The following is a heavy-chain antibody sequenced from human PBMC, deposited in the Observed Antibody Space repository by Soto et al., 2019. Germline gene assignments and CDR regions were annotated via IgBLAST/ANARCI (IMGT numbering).Heavy chain of an antibody. CDR2: IRGKVYGGTT. CDR3: TRSIAVNVTDELFAP. V-gene: IGHV3-49*04. D-gene: IGHD6-19*01. Sequence: GGSLRLSCTASGFTFGEYAMSWVRQDPGKGLVWVGFIRGKVYGGTTEYAASVKGRFTISRDDSKSIAYLQMNSLKTEDTAVYYFTRSIAVNVTDELFAPWGQGTLVLVSS. J-gene: IGHJ5*02. CDR1: GFTFGEYA.